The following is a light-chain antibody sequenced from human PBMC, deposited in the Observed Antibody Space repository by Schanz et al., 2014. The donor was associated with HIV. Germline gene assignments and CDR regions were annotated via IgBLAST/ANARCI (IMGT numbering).Light chain of an antibody. V-gene: IGLV4-69*02. CDR3: QTWGTGIQV. J-gene: IGLJ3*02. Sequence: QPVLTQSPSASASLGASVKLTCTLSSGHSTYVIAWHQQQPGKGPRFLMKVNSDVGHTKGDGIPDRFSGSSSGAERYLTIPSLQSEDEADYYCQTWGTGIQVFGGGTKLTVL. CDR2: VNSDVGH. CDR1: SGHSTYV.